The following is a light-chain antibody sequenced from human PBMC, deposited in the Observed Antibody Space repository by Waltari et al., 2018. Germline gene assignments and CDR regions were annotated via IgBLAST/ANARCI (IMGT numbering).Light chain of an antibody. J-gene: IGLJ3*02. CDR1: STDFGANKY. V-gene: IGLV2-14*03. CDR2: DVT. Sequence: QPALTQPASVSGSPGQSITISCSGSSTDFGANKYVSWYQQHPGRAPKVVIYDVTKRPSGISDRSSDSKSDSAASLTISGRQPEDEADYYGSSRTTSITWVFGGGTKLTVL. CDR3: SSRTTSITWV.